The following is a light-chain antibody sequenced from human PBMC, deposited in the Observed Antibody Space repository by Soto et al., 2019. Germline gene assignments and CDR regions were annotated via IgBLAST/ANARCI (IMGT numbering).Light chain of an antibody. V-gene: IGLV2-8*01. J-gene: IGLJ2*01. CDR3: SSYAGSKNLV. Sequence: QSALTQPPSASGSPGQSVTISCTGTSSDVGGYNSVSWYQQHPGKAPKLVIYEVSKRTSGVPDRFSASKSDNTAALTVSGLQAEDEADYYCSSYAGSKNLVFGGGTQLTVL. CDR2: EVS. CDR1: SSDVGGYNS.